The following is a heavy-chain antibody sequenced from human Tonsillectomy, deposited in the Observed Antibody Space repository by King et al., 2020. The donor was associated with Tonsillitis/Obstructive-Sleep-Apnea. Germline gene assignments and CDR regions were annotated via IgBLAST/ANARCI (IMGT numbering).Heavy chain of an antibody. CDR2: ISYDGSNK. Sequence: VQLVESGGGVVQPGRSPRLSCAASGFTFSSDAMHWVRQAPGKGLEWVAVISYDGSNKYYADSVKGRFTISRDNSKNTLYLQMNSLRAEDTAVYYCARRSGSYSRPLDYWGQGTLVTVSS. CDR3: ARRSGSYSRPLDY. V-gene: IGHV3-30*04. J-gene: IGHJ4*02. D-gene: IGHD1-26*01. CDR1: GFTFSSDA.